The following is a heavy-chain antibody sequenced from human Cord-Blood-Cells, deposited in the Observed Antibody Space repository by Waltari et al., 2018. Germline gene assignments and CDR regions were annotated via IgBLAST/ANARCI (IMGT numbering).Heavy chain of an antibody. CDR2: IIPIFSTA. V-gene: IGHV1-69*01. CDR3: ARNPLGYWYFDL. CDR1: GGTFSSYA. Sequence: QVQLVQSGAEVKKPGSSVKVSCKASGGTFSSYAISWVRQAPGQGLEWMGGIIPIFSTANYAQKFQGIITTTADESTSTAYMELSSLRSEDTAVYYCARNPLGYWYFDLWGRGTLVTVSS. J-gene: IGHJ2*01. D-gene: IGHD3-16*01.